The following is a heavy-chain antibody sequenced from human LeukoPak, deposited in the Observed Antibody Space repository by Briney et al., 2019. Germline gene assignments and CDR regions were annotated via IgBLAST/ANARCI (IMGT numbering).Heavy chain of an antibody. CDR3: ARGGTVDGYGGLSADAFDI. CDR2: INAGNGNT. D-gene: IGHD3-22*01. J-gene: IGHJ3*02. CDR1: GYTFTSYA. V-gene: IGHV1-3*01. Sequence: ASVKVSCKASGYTFTSYAMHWVRQAPGQRLEWMGWINAGNGNTKYSQKFQGRVTITRDTSASTAYMELSSLRSEDTAVYYCARGGTVDGYGGLSADAFDIWGQGTMVTVSS.